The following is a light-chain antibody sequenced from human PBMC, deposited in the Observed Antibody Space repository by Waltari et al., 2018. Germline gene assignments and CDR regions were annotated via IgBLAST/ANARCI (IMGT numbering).Light chain of an antibody. CDR3: QQSNNWPWT. Sequence: EIVVTQSPASLSVSPGERATLSCRARQSVSSNLAWYQQKPGQAPRLLIYDASTRATGIPARFSGSGSGTEFTLTISSLQSEDFAVYYCQQSNNWPWTFGQGTKVEIK. CDR1: QSVSSN. CDR2: DAS. V-gene: IGKV3-15*01. J-gene: IGKJ1*01.